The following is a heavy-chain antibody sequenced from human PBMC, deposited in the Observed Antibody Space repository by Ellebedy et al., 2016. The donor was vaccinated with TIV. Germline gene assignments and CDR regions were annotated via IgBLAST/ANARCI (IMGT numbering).Heavy chain of an antibody. CDR1: GGTFSSYS. CDR2: IIPIFGTT. Sequence: SVKVSCKASGGTFSSYSINWVRQAPGQGLEWMGGIIPIFGTTNHAQRFQGRVTITADKSTSTAYMDLSGLIFEDTAVYYCARTRGLVGATTYRAFDIWGQGTMVTVSS. J-gene: IGHJ3*02. V-gene: IGHV1-69*06. CDR3: ARTRGLVGATTYRAFDI. D-gene: IGHD1-26*01.